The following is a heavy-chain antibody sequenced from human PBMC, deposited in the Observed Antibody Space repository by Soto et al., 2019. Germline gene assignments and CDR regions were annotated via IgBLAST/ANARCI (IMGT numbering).Heavy chain of an antibody. V-gene: IGHV4-34*01. CDR1: GGSFSGYY. Sequence: PSETLSLTCAVYGGSFSGYYWSWIRQPPGKGLEWIGEINHSGSTNYNPSLKSRVTISVDTAKNQFSLKLSSVTAADTAVYYCARGRILLWFGELLAIDYYYGMDVWGQGTTVTVSS. CDR3: ARGRILLWFGELLAIDYYYGMDV. CDR2: INHSGST. J-gene: IGHJ6*02. D-gene: IGHD3-10*01.